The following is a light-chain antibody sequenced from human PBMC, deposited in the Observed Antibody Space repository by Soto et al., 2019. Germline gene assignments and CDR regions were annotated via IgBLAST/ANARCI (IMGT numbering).Light chain of an antibody. Sequence: QSALTQPASVSGSPGQSVTISCTGTSSDGSSYDAVSWYQHRPGKAPKLIIYEGNKRPSGVSNRYSGSRSDNMASLTISGLQAEDEADYFCCSYLYSNSWLFGGGTKLTVL. CDR1: SSDGSSYDA. V-gene: IGLV2-23*01. CDR3: CSYLYSNSWL. CDR2: EGN. J-gene: IGLJ3*02.